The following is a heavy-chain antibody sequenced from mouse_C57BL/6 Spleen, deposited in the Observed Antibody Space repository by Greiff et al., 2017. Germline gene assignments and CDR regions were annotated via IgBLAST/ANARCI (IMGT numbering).Heavy chain of an antibody. CDR1: GYTFTTYP. D-gene: IGHD2-4*01. Sequence: VQGVESGAELVKPGASVKMSCKASGYTFTTYPIEWMKQNHGKSLEWIGNFHPYNDDTKYNEKFKGKATLTVEKSSSTVYLELNRLTSDDSAVYYCARPGDDYPAWFAYWGQGTLVTVSA. J-gene: IGHJ3*01. CDR2: FHPYNDDT. V-gene: IGHV1-47*01. CDR3: ARPGDDYPAWFAY.